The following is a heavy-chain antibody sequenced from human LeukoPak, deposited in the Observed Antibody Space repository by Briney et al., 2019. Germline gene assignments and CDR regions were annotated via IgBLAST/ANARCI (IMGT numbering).Heavy chain of an antibody. CDR2: INPNSGGT. CDR1: GYTFTSYY. D-gene: IGHD3-3*01. CDR3: ARAGPNTIFGVVINANYYYYYYMDV. Sequence: ASVKVSCKASGYTFTSYYMHWVRQAPGQGLEWMGWINPNSGGTNYAQKFQGRVTMTRDTSISTAYMELSRLRSDDTAVYYCARAGPNTIFGVVINANYYYYYYMDVWGKGTTVTVSS. V-gene: IGHV1-2*02. J-gene: IGHJ6*03.